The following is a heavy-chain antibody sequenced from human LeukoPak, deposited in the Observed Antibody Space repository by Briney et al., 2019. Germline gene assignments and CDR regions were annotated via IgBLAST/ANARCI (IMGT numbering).Heavy chain of an antibody. CDR3: ARGNYYGDAFDI. V-gene: IGHV3-23*01. CDR1: GFAFSSYA. D-gene: IGHD3-3*01. Sequence: GGSLRLSCAASGFAFSSYAMSWVRQAPGKGLEWVSAISGSGGSTYYADSVKGRFTISRDNAKNSLYLQMNSLRAEDTAVYYCARGNYYGDAFDIWGQGTMVTVSS. J-gene: IGHJ3*02. CDR2: ISGSGGST.